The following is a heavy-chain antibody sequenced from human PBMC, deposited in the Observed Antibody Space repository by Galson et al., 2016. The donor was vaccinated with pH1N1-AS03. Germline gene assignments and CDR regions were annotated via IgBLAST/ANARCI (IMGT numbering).Heavy chain of an antibody. CDR3: ARAPDYHDSSGYYSI. D-gene: IGHD3-22*01. V-gene: IGHV1-69*13. CDR1: GGTFSSYA. Sequence: SVKVSCKASGGTFSSYAITWVRQAPGQGLEWMGRIIGMFGTTNYAQKFQGRVTITSDEFTSTACMELRSLRSEDTALYYCARAPDYHDSSGYYSIWGQGTLVTVSS. J-gene: IGHJ3*02. CDR2: IIGMFGTT.